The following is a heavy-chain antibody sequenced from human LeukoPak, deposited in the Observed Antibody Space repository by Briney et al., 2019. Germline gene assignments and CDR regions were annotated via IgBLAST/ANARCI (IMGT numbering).Heavy chain of an antibody. CDR2: ISSSGDTI. D-gene: IGHD3-10*02. J-gene: IGHJ6*04. Sequence: GGSLRLSCAASGFTFSDYYMSWIRQAPGKGLEWISYISSSGDTIYYAESVEGRFTVSRDNAQNSLYLQMNSLRAGDTAVYYCAELGITMIGGVWGKGTTVTISS. V-gene: IGHV3-11*04. CDR1: GFTFSDYY. CDR3: AELGITMIGGV.